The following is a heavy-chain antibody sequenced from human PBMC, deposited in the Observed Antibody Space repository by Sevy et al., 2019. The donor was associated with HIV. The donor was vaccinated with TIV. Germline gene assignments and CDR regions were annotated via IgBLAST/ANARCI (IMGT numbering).Heavy chain of an antibody. CDR2: INPNIGTA. CDR3: ARGDYYGGDGMDV. J-gene: IGHJ6*02. Sequence: SVKVSCKASGETFTSYAISWVRQAPGQGLEWMGGINPNIGTASYAQKFQGRVTITANESTSTAYMELSSLRSEDTAVYYCARGDYYGGDGMDVWGQGTTVTVSS. D-gene: IGHD3-10*01. CDR1: GETFTSYA. V-gene: IGHV1-69*13.